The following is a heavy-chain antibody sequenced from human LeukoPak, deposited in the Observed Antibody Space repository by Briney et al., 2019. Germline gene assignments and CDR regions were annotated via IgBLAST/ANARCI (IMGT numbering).Heavy chain of an antibody. CDR1: GFTFSSYG. D-gene: IGHD2-21*02. CDR3: AKDTVVTAPFYGMDV. CDR2: ISYDGSNK. V-gene: IGHV3-30*18. Sequence: GGSLRLSCAASGFTFSSYGMHWVRQAPGKGLEWVAVISYDGSNKYYADSVKGRFTISRDNSKNTLYLQMNSLRAEDTAVYYCAKDTVVTAPFYGMDVWGQGTTVTVSS. J-gene: IGHJ6*02.